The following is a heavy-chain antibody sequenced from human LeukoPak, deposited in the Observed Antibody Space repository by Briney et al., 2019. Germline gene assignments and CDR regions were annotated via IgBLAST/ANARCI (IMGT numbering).Heavy chain of an antibody. Sequence: ASVKVSCKASGYTFTSYDINWVRQATGQGLEWIGWMNPNSGNTGYAQKFQGRVTMTRNTSISTAYMELSSLRPEDTAVYYCASFRGAIPDYYYYGMDVWGQGTTVTVSS. CDR1: GYTFTSYD. D-gene: IGHD4/OR15-4a*01. CDR2: MNPNSGNT. V-gene: IGHV1-8*01. J-gene: IGHJ6*02. CDR3: ASFRGAIPDYYYYGMDV.